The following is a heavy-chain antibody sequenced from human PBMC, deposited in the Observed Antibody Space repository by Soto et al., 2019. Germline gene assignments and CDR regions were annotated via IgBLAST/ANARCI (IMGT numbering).Heavy chain of an antibody. CDR1: GFTFGDYA. CDR2: IRSKAYGGTT. D-gene: IGHD3-22*01. Sequence: GGSLRLSCTASGFTFGDYAMSWVRQAPGKGLEWVGFIRSKAYGGTTEYAASVKGRFTISRDDSKSIAYLQMNSLKTEDTAVYYRTREDDSSGFGAFDIWGQGTMVTVSS. J-gene: IGHJ3*02. CDR3: TREDDSSGFGAFDI. V-gene: IGHV3-49*04.